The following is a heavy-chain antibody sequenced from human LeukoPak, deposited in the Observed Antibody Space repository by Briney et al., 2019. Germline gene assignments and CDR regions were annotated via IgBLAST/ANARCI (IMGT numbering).Heavy chain of an antibody. Sequence: KPSETLSLTCAVSGGSISSSNWWSWVRQPPGKGLEWIGEIYHSGSTNYNPSLKSRVTISVDTSKNQFSLKLSSVTAADTAVYYCARGLTEACSGGSCYPHYFDYWGQGTLVTVSS. CDR2: IYHSGST. V-gene: IGHV4-4*02. D-gene: IGHD2-15*01. CDR3: ARGLTEACSGGSCYPHYFDY. CDR1: GGSISSSNW. J-gene: IGHJ4*02.